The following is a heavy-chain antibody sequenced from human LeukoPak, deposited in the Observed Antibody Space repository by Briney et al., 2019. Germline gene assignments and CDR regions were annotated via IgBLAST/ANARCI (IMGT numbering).Heavy chain of an antibody. CDR3: ARGGHKRYYYYYGMDV. Sequence: ASVKVSCKASGYTFTSYYMHWVRQAPGQGLEWMGIINPSGGSTSYAQKFQGRVTMTRDTSTSTVYMELSSLRSEDTAVYYCARGGHKRYYYYYGMDVWGQGTTVTVSS. J-gene: IGHJ6*02. D-gene: IGHD5-24*01. CDR1: GYTFTSYY. CDR2: INPSGGST. V-gene: IGHV1-46*01.